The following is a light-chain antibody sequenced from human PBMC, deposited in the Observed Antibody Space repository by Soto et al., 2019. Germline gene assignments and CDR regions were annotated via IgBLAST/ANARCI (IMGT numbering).Light chain of an antibody. CDR3: SSYTITSSPV. CDR1: SSDVGGYDL. J-gene: IGLJ1*01. Sequence: QSALTQPASVSGSPGQSITISCTGTSSDVGGYDLVSWYRQYPGQAPKILIYEVTHRPSGVPDRFSGSKSGNTASLTISGLQADDEADYYCSSYTITSSPVFGPGTKVTVL. V-gene: IGLV2-14*01. CDR2: EVT.